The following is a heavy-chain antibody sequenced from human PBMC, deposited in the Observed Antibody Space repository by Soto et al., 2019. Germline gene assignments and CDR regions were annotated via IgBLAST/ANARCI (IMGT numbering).Heavy chain of an antibody. V-gene: IGHV1-3*01. Sequence: ASVKVSCKASGYTFTIYAMHWVRQAPGQRLEWMGWINAGNGNTKYSQKFQGRVTITRDTSASTAYMELSSLRSEDTAVYYCASTREHYYDSSGYYPDNWFDPWGQGTLVTVSS. J-gene: IGHJ5*02. CDR1: GYTFTIYA. D-gene: IGHD3-22*01. CDR3: ASTREHYYDSSGYYPDNWFDP. CDR2: INAGNGNT.